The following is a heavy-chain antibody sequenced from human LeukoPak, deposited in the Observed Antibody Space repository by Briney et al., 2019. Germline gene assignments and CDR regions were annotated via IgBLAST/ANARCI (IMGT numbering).Heavy chain of an antibody. CDR1: GGSSSGYY. CDR2: INHSGST. J-gene: IGHJ4*02. V-gene: IGHV4-34*01. D-gene: IGHD1-26*01. CDR3: AKGEKYSGRVFDC. Sequence: PSETLSLTCVLYGGSSSGYYWSWIRQPPGKGLEWIGEINHSGSTNYNPSLKSRVTISVDTSKNQFSLQLNSVTPEDTAVYYCAKGEKYSGRVFDCWGQGTLVTVSS.